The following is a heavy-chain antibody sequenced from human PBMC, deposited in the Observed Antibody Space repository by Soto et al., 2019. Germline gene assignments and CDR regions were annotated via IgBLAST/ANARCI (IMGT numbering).Heavy chain of an antibody. CDR3: AKDGWELLRGFDP. J-gene: IGHJ5*02. Sequence: EVQLLESGGGLVQPGGSLRLSCAASGFTFRNYAMSWVRQAPGKGLEWVSAISGSVSSTYYAASVKGRFTISRDHSKNTLYLQMSSLRAEDTDVYYCAKDGWELLRGFDPWGQGTLVTVSS. CDR2: ISGSVSST. V-gene: IGHV3-23*01. CDR1: GFTFRNYA. D-gene: IGHD1-26*01.